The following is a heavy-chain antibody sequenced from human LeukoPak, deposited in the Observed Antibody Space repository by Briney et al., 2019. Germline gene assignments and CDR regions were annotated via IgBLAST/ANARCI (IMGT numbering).Heavy chain of an antibody. CDR2: INPNSGGT. J-gene: IGHJ4*02. V-gene: IGHV1-2*02. CDR1: GYTFTGYY. Sequence: GASVKVSCKASGYTFTGYYMHWVRQAPGQGLEWMGWINPNSGGTNYAQKFQGRITMTRDTSISTGYMELSRLRSDDTAVYYCARVPHCSGGSCYLEMHYWGQGTLVTVSS. CDR3: ARVPHCSGGSCYLEMHY. D-gene: IGHD2-15*01.